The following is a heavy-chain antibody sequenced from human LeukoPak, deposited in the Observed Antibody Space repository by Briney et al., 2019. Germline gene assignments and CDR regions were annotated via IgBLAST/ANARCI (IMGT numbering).Heavy chain of an antibody. J-gene: IGHJ4*02. CDR2: ISSGSSYI. Sequence: KPGGSLRLSCAASGFTFSSYTMNWVRQAPGKGLEWVSSISSGSSYIYYADSVKGRFTVSRDNAKNSLYLQMNSLRAEDTAMYYCATVPNTGQDYWGQGTLVTVSS. D-gene: IGHD4/OR15-4a*01. CDR3: ATVPNTGQDY. V-gene: IGHV3-21*01. CDR1: GFTFSSYT.